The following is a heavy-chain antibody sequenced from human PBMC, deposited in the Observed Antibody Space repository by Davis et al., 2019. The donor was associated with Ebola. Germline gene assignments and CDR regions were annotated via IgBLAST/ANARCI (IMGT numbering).Heavy chain of an antibody. CDR1: GFSISSYW. CDR2: IKQDGSEK. CDR3: AREPGSGSYYSP. V-gene: IGHV3-7*01. J-gene: IGHJ5*02. Sequence: PGGSLRLSCVASGFSISSYWMAWVRQAPGKGLEWVANIKQDGSEKYYVDSVKGRFTISRDNAKNSLYLQMSRLRVEDTAVYFCAREPGSGSYYSPWGQGSLVTVSS. D-gene: IGHD3-10*01.